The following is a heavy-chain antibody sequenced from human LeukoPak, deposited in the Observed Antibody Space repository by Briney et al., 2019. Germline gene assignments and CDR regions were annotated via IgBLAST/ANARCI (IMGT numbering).Heavy chain of an antibody. V-gene: IGHV1-69*13. J-gene: IGHJ4*02. CDR3: ARVVYSGSWGYFDY. CDR1: GGTFSSYA. CDR2: IIPIFGTA. Sequence: GASVKVSCKASGGTFSSYAISWVRQAPGQGLEWMGGIIPIFGTANYAQKFQGRVTTTADESTSTAYMELSSLRSADTAVYYCARVVYSGSWGYFDYWGQGALVTVSS. D-gene: IGHD3-10*01.